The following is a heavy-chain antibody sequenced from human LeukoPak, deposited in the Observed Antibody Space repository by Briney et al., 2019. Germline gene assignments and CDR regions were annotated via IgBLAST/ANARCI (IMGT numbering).Heavy chain of an antibody. V-gene: IGHV1-2*02. CDR2: INPNSGDT. J-gene: IGHJ4*02. D-gene: IGHD2-15*01. CDR1: GYTFTDYN. CDR3: ARGYCSGGSCDAGGTLDY. Sequence: ASVKVSCKASGYTFTDYNLHWVRQAPGQGLEWMGWINPNSGDTNYAQKFQGRVTMARDTSIRTAYMELNRLTSDDPAVYDWARGYCSGGSCDAGGTLDYWGQGTLVTVSS.